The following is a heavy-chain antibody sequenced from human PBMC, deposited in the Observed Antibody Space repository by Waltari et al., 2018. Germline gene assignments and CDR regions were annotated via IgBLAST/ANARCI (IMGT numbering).Heavy chain of an antibody. CDR1: GFTFSSYA. CDR3: AKITRHSAAAGSPFDY. D-gene: IGHD6-13*01. J-gene: IGHJ4*02. CDR2: ISGSGGST. Sequence: EVQLLESGGGLVQPGGSLRLSCAASGFTFSSYAMTWVRQAPGKGLEWVSTISGSGGSTYYADSVKGRFTISRDNSKNTLYLQMNSLRAEDTAVYYCAKITRHSAAAGSPFDYWGQGTLVTVSS. V-gene: IGHV3-23*01.